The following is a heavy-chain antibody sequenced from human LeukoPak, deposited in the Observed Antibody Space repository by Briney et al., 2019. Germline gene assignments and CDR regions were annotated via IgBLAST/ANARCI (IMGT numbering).Heavy chain of an antibody. V-gene: IGHV4-30-4*08. Sequence: SETLSFTCTVSGGSISSGDYYWSWIRQPPGKGLEWVGYIYYSGSTYYNPSLKSRVTISVDTSKNQFSLKLSSVTAADTAVYYCAREDGSTSCYTLWGQGTLVTVSS. D-gene: IGHD2-2*02. CDR1: GGSISSGDYY. CDR3: AREDGSTSCYTL. J-gene: IGHJ4*02. CDR2: IYYSGST.